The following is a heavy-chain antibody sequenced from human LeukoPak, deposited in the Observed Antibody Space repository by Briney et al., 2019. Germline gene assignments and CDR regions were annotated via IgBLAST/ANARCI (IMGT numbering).Heavy chain of an antibody. CDR3: VRRGDYGDL. J-gene: IGHJ4*02. D-gene: IGHD4-17*01. Sequence: GGSLRLSCAASGFTFSSYAMSWVRQAPGKGLEWVSYSSTTGLSIYYADSVKGRFTISRDNAKNSLHLQMNSLRAEDTAVYYCVRRGDYGDLWGQGTLVTVSS. CDR1: GFTFSSYA. V-gene: IGHV3-48*01. CDR2: SSTTGLSI.